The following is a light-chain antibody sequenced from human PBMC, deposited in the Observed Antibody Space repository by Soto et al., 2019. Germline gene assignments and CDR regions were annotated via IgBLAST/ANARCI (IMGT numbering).Light chain of an antibody. J-gene: IGKJ4*01. CDR1: QSISSW. CDR2: KAS. V-gene: IGKV1-5*03. CDR3: QQYESYPMT. Sequence: DSQMTQCPSTLSASVGDRVTITCRASQSISSWLAWYQQKPGKAPKLLISKASTLQSGVPPRFSGSGSGTEFTLTISSLQPDDFATYYCQQYESYPMTFGGGTKVDIK.